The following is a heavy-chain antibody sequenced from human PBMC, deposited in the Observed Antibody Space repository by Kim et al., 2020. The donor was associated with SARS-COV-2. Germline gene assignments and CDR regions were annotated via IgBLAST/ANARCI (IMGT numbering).Heavy chain of an antibody. V-gene: IGHV3-48*02. J-gene: IGHJ4*02. D-gene: IGHD6-19*01. CDR3: ARDRDSSGWYEARTQGVDY. Sequence: GRFTISRDNAKNSLYLQMNSLRDEDTAVYYCARDRDSSGWYEARTQGVDYWGQGTLVTVSS.